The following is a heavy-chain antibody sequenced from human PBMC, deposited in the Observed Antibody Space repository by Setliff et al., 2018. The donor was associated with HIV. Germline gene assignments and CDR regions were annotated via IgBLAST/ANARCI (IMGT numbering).Heavy chain of an antibody. Sequence: SETLSLTCTVSGGSISSSGYYWGWIRQPPGKGLEWIGSIYYSGSTYYNPSLKSRVTISVDTSKNQFSLKLSSVTAADTAVYYCARLMSEYSGSWYFPPYYMDVWGKGTTVTVSS. CDR1: GGSISSSGYY. CDR3: ARLMSEYSGSWYFPPYYMDV. V-gene: IGHV4-39*01. J-gene: IGHJ6*03. D-gene: IGHD6-13*01. CDR2: IYYSGST.